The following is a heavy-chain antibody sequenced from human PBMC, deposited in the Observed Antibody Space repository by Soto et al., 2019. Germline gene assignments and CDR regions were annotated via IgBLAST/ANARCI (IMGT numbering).Heavy chain of an antibody. D-gene: IGHD2-15*01. J-gene: IGHJ3*01. CDR2: IHYSGNT. CDR3: ARAWVRCSGGICNDFDV. CDR1: GGSISSGASY. V-gene: IGHV4-31*03. Sequence: QMQLQESGPRLVKASQTLSLTCTVSGGSISSGASYWSWIRQHPGKGLEWIGNIHYSGNTYYSPSLKSRLTISVDTSKSQFSLKLSSMTAADTAVYYCARAWVRCSGGICNDFDVWGQGTMVTVSS.